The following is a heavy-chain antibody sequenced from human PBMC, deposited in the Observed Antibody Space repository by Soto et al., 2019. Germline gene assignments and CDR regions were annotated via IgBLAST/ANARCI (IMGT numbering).Heavy chain of an antibody. D-gene: IGHD3-3*01. CDR2: IYYSGST. CDR3: ARLAADFWSGYYSPGAFDI. V-gene: IGHV4-61*05. CDR1: GGSISSSSYY. Sequence: SETLSLTCTVSGGSISSSSYYWGWIRQPPGKGLEWIGYIYYSGSTNYNPSLKSRVTISVDTSKNQFSLKLSSVTAADTAVYYCARLAADFWSGYYSPGAFDIWGQGTMVTVSS. J-gene: IGHJ3*02.